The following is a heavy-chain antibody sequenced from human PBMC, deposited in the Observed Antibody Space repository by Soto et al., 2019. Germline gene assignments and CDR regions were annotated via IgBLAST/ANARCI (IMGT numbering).Heavy chain of an antibody. V-gene: IGHV3-23*01. CDR3: AKVVTPGIPVAGTRGGFDS. CDR2: ISGGGSGT. D-gene: IGHD6-19*01. Sequence: EVQLLESGGGLVQPGGSLRLSCAASGFTFSSYAMTWVRQAPGKGLEWGSAISGGGSGTYYADSVKGRFTISRDNSKTTLYLQLNSLRAEDTAVYYCAKVVTPGIPVAGTRGGFDSWGQGTLVTVSS. CDR1: GFTFSSYA. J-gene: IGHJ4*02.